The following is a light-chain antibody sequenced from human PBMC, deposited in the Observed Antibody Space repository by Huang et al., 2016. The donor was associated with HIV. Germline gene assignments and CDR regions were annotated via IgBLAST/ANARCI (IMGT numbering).Light chain of an antibody. V-gene: IGKV1-12*01. J-gene: IGKJ1*01. CDR2: AAS. CDR1: QDISNW. CDR3: QQANTFPWT. Sequence: DIQMTQSPSSVSASVGDRVTITCRASQDISNWLTWFQQKPGKAPRLLIYAASSLQSGVPSRCSGSGSGTDFTLTISSLQPEDFATYYCQQANTFPWTFGQGTKVEIK.